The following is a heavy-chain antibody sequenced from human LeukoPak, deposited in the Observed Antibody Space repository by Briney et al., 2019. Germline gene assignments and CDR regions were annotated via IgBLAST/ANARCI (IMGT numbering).Heavy chain of an antibody. CDR2: ISGSGGST. Sequence: PGGSLGLSCPASGFTFSSYAMSWVRQAPGKGLEWVSAISGSGGSTYYADSVKGRFTISRDNSKNTLYLQMNSLRAEDTAVYYCAKDLPPPRVVPLTPPGYWGQGTLVTVSS. CDR3: AKDLPPPRVVPLTPPGY. J-gene: IGHJ4*02. CDR1: GFTFSSYA. D-gene: IGHD2-2*01. V-gene: IGHV3-23*01.